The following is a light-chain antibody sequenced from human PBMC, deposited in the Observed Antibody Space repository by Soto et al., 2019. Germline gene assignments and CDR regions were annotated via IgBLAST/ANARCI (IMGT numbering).Light chain of an antibody. J-gene: IGKJ5*01. CDR1: QDISSW. V-gene: IGKV1-12*01. CDR3: QQANSFPLT. Sequence: DIQMTQSPSSVSASVGDRVTITCRASQDISSWLAWYQQKPGKAPKLLIYAASSLQSGVPSRFSGSASGTDFSLTISSLQPEDFATYSCQQANSFPLTFGQGTRLEIK. CDR2: AAS.